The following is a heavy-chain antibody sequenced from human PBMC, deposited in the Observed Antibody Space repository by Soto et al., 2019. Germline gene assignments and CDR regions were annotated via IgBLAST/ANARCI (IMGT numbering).Heavy chain of an antibody. CDR2: ISYSGST. Sequence: QVQLQESGPGLVKPSQTLSLTCTVSGGSISSGGYYWSWIRQHPGKGLEWIGYISYSGSTYYNASLKSRVTISVDTSKNQFSLKLSSVTAAETAVYYCARFYSSSEGWFDPWGQGTLVTVSS. CDR3: ARFYSSSEGWFDP. V-gene: IGHV4-31*03. CDR1: GGSISSGGYY. J-gene: IGHJ5*02. D-gene: IGHD6-6*01.